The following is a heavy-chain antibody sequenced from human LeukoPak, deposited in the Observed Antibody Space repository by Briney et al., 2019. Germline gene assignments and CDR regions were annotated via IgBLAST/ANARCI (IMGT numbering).Heavy chain of an antibody. CDR1: GYTFTGYY. V-gene: IGHV1-2*02. CDR3: ARGRGDYRGNSFYFDY. D-gene: IGHD4-23*01. Sequence: ASVKVSCKASGYTFTGYYMHWVRQAPGQGLEWVGWINPNSGDTTYAQNFQGRVTMTRDTSISTAYLELSWLRSDDTAVFYCARGRGDYRGNSFYFDYWGQGTLVTVST. J-gene: IGHJ4*02. CDR2: INPNSGDT.